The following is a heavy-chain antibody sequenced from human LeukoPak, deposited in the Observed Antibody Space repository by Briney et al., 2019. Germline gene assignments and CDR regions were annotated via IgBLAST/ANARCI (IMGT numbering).Heavy chain of an antibody. J-gene: IGHJ4*02. CDR3: ARTDYGDYGEVGNFDY. CDR2: IYYSGST. Sequence: PSETLSLTCTVSGGSISSYYWSWIRQPPGKGLEWIGYIYYSGSTNYNPSLKSRVTISVDTSKNQFSLKLSSVTAADTAVYYCARTDYGDYGEVGNFDYWGQGTLVTVSS. V-gene: IGHV4-59*01. CDR1: GGSISSYY. D-gene: IGHD4-17*01.